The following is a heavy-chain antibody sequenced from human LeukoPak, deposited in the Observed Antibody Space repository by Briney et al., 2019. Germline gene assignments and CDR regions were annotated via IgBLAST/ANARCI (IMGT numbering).Heavy chain of an antibody. D-gene: IGHD6-13*01. J-gene: IGHJ4*01. CDR2: IYAGGST. CDR3: ATIIRSSLLGF. V-gene: IGHV3-66*01. Sequence: GGSLRLSCAVSGFRVTNDYMNWVRQAPGKGLEWVSFIYAGGSTYYADSVKGRFTISRHSSNNTLFLQVSNLRADDSGLYYCATIIRSSLLGFWGHGTLVTVSS. CDR1: GFRVTNDY.